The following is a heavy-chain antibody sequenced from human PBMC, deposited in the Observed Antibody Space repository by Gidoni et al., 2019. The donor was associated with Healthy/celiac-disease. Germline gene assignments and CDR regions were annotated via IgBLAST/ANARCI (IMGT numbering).Heavy chain of an antibody. V-gene: IGHV3-23*01. CDR1: GFTFSRYA. J-gene: IGHJ4*02. Sequence: EVQLLESGGGLVQPGGSLRLSCAASGFTFSRYAMSWVRQAPGKGLELVSASSGSGGSTYYADSVKGRFTISRDNSKNTLYLQMNSLRAEDTAVYYCAKDGKTIFGVVIALDYWGQGTLVTVSS. CDR3: AKDGKTIFGVVIALDY. CDR2: SSGSGGST. D-gene: IGHD3-3*01.